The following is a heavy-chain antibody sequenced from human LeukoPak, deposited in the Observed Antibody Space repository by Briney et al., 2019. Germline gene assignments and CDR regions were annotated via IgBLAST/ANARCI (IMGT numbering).Heavy chain of an antibody. D-gene: IGHD2-15*01. Sequence: SETLSLTCTVSGGSISSYYWSWIRQPPGKGQEWIGYIYYSGSTNYNPSLKSRVTISVDTSKNQFSLKLSSVTAADTAVYYCARMLSFCSGGSCYSLWFDPWGQGTLVTVSS. V-gene: IGHV4-59*01. CDR3: ARMLSFCSGGSCYSLWFDP. J-gene: IGHJ5*02. CDR1: GGSISSYY. CDR2: IYYSGST.